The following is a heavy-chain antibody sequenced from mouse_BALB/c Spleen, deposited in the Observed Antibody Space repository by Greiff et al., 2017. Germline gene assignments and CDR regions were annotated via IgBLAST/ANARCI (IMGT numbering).Heavy chain of an antibody. CDR1: GDSITSGY. CDR2: ISYSGST. Sequence: EVKLMESGPSLVKPSQTLSLTCSVTGDSITSGYWNWIRKFPGNKLEYMGYISYSGSTYYNPSLKSRISITRDTSKNQYYLQLNSVTTEDTATYYCARYGYDGYWYFDVWGAGTTVTVSS. D-gene: IGHD2-2*01. CDR3: ARYGYDGYWYFDV. V-gene: IGHV3-8*02. J-gene: IGHJ1*01.